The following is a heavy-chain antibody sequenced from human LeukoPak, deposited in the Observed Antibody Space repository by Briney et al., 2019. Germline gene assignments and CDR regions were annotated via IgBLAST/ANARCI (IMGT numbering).Heavy chain of an antibody. CDR2: ISYDGSNK. D-gene: IGHD3-22*01. CDR1: GFTFSSYG. V-gene: IGHV3-30*18. Sequence: GGSLRLSCAASGFTFSSYGMHWVRQAPGKGLEWVAVISYDGSNKYYADSVKGRFTISRDNSENTLHLQMSSLRAEDTAVYYCAKFKGHYYYDSSGYCDNWGQGTLVTVSS. J-gene: IGHJ4*02. CDR3: AKFKGHYYYDSSGYCDN.